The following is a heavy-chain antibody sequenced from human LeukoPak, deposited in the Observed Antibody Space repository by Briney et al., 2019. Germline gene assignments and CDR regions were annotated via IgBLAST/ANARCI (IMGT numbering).Heavy chain of an antibody. Sequence: SETLSLTCSVSGGSISSGDYYWSWIRQSPEKGLEWIGFIYYSGSVFYNPSLKSRLAISVDSSVNQFSLTLTSVTAADTAVYYCARGGRFCAAGSCYPNWSAPWGQGTLVTVSS. V-gene: IGHV4-30-4*01. CDR3: ARGGRFCAAGSCYPNWSAP. CDR2: IYYSGSV. J-gene: IGHJ5*02. D-gene: IGHD2-15*01. CDR1: GGSISSGDYY.